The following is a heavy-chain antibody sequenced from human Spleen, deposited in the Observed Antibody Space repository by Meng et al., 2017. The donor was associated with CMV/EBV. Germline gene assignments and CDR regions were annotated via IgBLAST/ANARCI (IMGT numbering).Heavy chain of an antibody. CDR1: GGSISSSSYY. CDR2: IYYSGST. J-gene: IGHJ5*02. D-gene: IGHD3-3*01. V-gene: IGHV4-61*01. Sequence: SETLSLTCTVSGGSISSSSYYWSWIRQPPGKGLEWIGYIYYSGSTNYNPSLKSRVTISVDTSKNQFSLKLSSVTAADTAVYYCARNDFWSGYYPPGFDPWGQGTLVTVSS. CDR3: ARNDFWSGYYPPGFDP.